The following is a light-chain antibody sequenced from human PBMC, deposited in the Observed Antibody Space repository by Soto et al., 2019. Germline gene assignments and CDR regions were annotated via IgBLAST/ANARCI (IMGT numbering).Light chain of an antibody. CDR2: EVN. V-gene: IGLV2-14*02. J-gene: IGLJ1*01. Sequence: QSVLSQPASVTGSPGQSITISCTGTSSDVGSHNLVSWYQQHPDTAPKLMIYEVNNRPSGVSNRFSGSKSGNTASLTISGLQAEDEADYYCSSFTSTSTYVFGTGTKLTVL. CDR1: SSDVGSHNL. CDR3: SSFTSTSTYV.